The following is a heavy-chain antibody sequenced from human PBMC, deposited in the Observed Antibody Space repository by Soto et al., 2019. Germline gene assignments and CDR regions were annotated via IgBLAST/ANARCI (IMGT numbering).Heavy chain of an antibody. CDR1: GYTFTSYD. V-gene: IGHV1-8*01. CDR3: ARRAETNGWNGFGADKYYFDF. D-gene: IGHD1-1*01. Sequence: ASVQVCCEASGYTFTSYDIYWVRQATGQGLEWMGWMNPNTGNSGYAQKFQGRVTMTSDTSISTAHMELSSLRSEDTAVYYCARRAETNGWNGFGADKYYFDFWGQGTLVTVSS. CDR2: MNPNTGNS. J-gene: IGHJ4*02.